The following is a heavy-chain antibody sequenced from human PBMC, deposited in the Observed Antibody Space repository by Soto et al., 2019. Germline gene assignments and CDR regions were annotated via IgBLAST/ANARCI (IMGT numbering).Heavy chain of an antibody. J-gene: IGHJ5*02. CDR2: IYYSGTS. V-gene: IGHV4-39*01. CDR3: ARLHCDSPNCVPLDA. D-gene: IGHD2-2*01. Sequence: WQTLSLTCTVSGVSISDDTYYWAWIRQPPGKGLELVERIYYSGTSCSDSSLKNRVTMSVDTSKKQLSLRLSSVTAADTAVYYGARLHCDSPNCVPLDAWGQGTLVTVS. CDR1: GVSISDDTYY.